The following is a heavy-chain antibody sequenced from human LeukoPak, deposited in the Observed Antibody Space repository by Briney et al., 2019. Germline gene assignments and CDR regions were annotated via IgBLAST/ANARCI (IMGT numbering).Heavy chain of an antibody. V-gene: IGHV3-23*01. CDR2: VSGTGDST. D-gene: IGHD6-13*01. CDR3: AKASREYSSTWYY. CDR1: GFTFNNYV. J-gene: IGHJ4*02. Sequence: GGSLRLSCAASGFTFNNYVMSWVRQAPGKGQEWASSVSGTGDSTYYADSVKGRFTISRDNFKNRLYLQMNSLRDDDTAVYYCAKASREYSSTWYYWGQGTLVTVSS.